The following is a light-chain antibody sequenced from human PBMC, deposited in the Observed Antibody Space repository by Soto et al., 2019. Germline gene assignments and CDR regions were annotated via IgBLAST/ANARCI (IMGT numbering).Light chain of an antibody. V-gene: IGKV1-39*01. CDR3: QQSYSTPPT. CDR1: QSVSSY. CDR2: AAS. J-gene: IGKJ1*01. Sequence: EIQMTQSPASLSAALLYRVAITCRASQSVSSYLDWYQQKPGKAPKLLIYAASSLQSGVPSRFSGSGSGTDFTLTISSLQPEDFATYYCQQSYSTPPTFGQGTKVDIK.